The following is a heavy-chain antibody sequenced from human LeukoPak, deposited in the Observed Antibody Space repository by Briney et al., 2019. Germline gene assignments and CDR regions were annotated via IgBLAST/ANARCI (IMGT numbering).Heavy chain of an antibody. V-gene: IGHV1-2*02. CDR3: ARGRWYDFWSGYRTGYYYMDV. Sequence: GASVKVSCKASGYTFSDYYTHWVRQAPGQGLEWMGWSNPKSGDTNYAQKFQGRVTMTRDTSISTAYMELSRLRSDDTAVYYCARGRWYDFWSGYRTGYYYMDVWGKGTTVTISS. CDR1: GYTFSDYY. D-gene: IGHD3-3*01. J-gene: IGHJ6*03. CDR2: SNPKSGDT.